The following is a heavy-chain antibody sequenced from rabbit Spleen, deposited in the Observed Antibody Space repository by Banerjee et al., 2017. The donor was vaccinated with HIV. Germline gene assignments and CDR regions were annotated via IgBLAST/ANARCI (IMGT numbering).Heavy chain of an antibody. CDR1: GVSFSLSSY. D-gene: IGHD1-1*01. CDR3: ARDLADVIGWNLDL. V-gene: IGHV1S40*01. J-gene: IGHJ4*01. Sequence: VESGGDLVKPGASLTLTCTASGVSFSLSSYMCWVRQAPGKGLEWIACIDSGSSGFTYFATWAIGRFTCSKPSSTTVTLQMTRLTAADTATYFCARDLADVIGWNLDLWGPGTLVTVS. CDR2: IDSGSSGFT.